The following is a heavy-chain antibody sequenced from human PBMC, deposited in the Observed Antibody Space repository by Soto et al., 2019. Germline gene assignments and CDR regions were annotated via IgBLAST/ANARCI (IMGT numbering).Heavy chain of an antibody. V-gene: IGHV4-38-2*01. CDR2: IFHGGSA. J-gene: IGHJ5*02. CDR1: GYSISSGYY. D-gene: IGHD3-9*01. CDR3: ALLGHWFLFFPDSRTFTVGTWDEA. Sequence: SDNLSLTCAVSGYSISSGYYWVWLRQPPGKGMEWIGSIFHGGSAYYNPTLNSRATLSIDMTNNHGSLILNSVTAADTAVYYLALLGHWFLFFPDSRTFTVGTWDEAWGPGTVVAVSA.